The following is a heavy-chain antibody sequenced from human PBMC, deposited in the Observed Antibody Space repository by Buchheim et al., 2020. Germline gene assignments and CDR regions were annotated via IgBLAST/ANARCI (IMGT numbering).Heavy chain of an antibody. CDR1: GFAFSLYW. Sequence: EVQLVESGGGLVQPGGSLRLSCAASGFAFSLYWMHWVRQTPGKGLVWVSRINSDGSSTNYADSVKGRFTLSRDNAKSTLYLQMNSLRAEDTAVYYCARWDYDGDYVDYWGQGTL. J-gene: IGHJ4*02. V-gene: IGHV3-74*01. CDR3: ARWDYDGDYVDY. CDR2: INSDGSST. D-gene: IGHD4-17*01.